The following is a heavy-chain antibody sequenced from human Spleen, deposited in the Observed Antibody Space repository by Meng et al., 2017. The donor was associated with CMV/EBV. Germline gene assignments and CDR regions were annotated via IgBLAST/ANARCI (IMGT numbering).Heavy chain of an antibody. V-gene: IGHV4-34*01. J-gene: IGHJ4*02. CDR2: RNHSGGT. Sequence: LRPHRTRYSGALRVEYWTRIRQRPGKVLKWIAARNHSGGTNYNPSLRGRVTISLDKSKNQFSPTLRSVTAADTAVYYCARDPYATGWAGWGQGTLVTVSS. CDR3: ARDPYATGWAG. CDR1: SGALRVEY. D-gene: IGHD6-19*01.